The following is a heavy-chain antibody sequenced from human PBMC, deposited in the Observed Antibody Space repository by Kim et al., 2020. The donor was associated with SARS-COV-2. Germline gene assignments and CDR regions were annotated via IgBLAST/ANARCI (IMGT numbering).Heavy chain of an antibody. CDR3: ARQGTYCSSTSCYSWFDP. Sequence: GESQKISCKGSGYSFTSYWISWVRQMPGKGLEWMGRIDPSDSYTNYSPSFQGHVTISADKSISTAYLQWSSLKASDTAMYYCARQGTYCSSTSCYSWFDPWGQGTLVTVSS. CDR2: IDPSDSYT. D-gene: IGHD2-2*02. CDR1: GYSFTSYW. V-gene: IGHV5-10-1*01. J-gene: IGHJ5*02.